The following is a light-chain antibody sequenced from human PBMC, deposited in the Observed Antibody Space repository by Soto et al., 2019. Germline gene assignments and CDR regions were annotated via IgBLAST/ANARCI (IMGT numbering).Light chain of an antibody. Sequence: DIHMTQSPYSLSASVGDRVTITCQASQNINNYLNWYQQKPGRAPKLLIYDASNLEAGVPSRFSGSGSGTEFTLTISSLQPDDFATYYCQQYSSYWTFGQGTKVDIK. CDR2: DAS. CDR3: QQYSSYWT. J-gene: IGKJ1*01. V-gene: IGKV1-33*01. CDR1: QNINNY.